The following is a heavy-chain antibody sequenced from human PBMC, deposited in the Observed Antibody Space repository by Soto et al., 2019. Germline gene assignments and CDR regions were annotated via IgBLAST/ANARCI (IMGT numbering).Heavy chain of an antibody. V-gene: IGHV1-69*12. J-gene: IGHJ4*02. CDR2: IIPIFGTA. D-gene: IGHD3-22*01. CDR3: ARDGYYYDRSGYCYYFDY. CDR1: GGTFSSYA. Sequence: QVQLVQSGAEVKKPGSSVKVSCKASGGTFSSYAISWVRQAPGQGLEWMGGIIPIFGTANYAQKFQGRVTXXAXXSTSTAYMELSSLRSEDTAVYYCARDGYYYDRSGYCYYFDYWGQGTLVTVSS.